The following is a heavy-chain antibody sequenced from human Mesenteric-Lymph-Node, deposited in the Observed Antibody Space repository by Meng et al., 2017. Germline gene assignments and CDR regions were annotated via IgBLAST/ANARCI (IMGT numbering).Heavy chain of an antibody. CDR3: SRWLHFTTFRY. V-gene: IGHV3-49*03. D-gene: IGHD5-24*01. J-gene: IGHJ4*02. CDR2: IREKASGGTT. Sequence: GESLKISCTASGFTFGDYAMSWFRQAPRKGLEWVGSIREKASGGTTEYAASVRGRFIISRDDSNSITYLHLDTLKTEDTAVYYCSRWLHFTTFRYWGQGTLVTVSS. CDR1: GFTFGDYA.